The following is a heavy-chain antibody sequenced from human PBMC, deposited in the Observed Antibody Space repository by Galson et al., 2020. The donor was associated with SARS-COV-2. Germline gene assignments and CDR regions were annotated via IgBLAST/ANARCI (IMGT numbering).Heavy chain of an antibody. CDR1: GGPLKGHY. V-gene: IGHV4-34*01. D-gene: IGHD3-3*01. J-gene: IGHJ4*02. Sequence: SETLSLTCAVSGGPLKGHYWSWVRQTPGKALEWIGEINYAGHTYYNPSLKRRVTFAIDTSKNHCSLNLTSVTAADTAIYYCTRGRVGYVDVWSGSTFDLWGQGTQVSVSS. CDR2: INYAGHT. CDR3: TRGRVGYVDVWSGSTFDL.